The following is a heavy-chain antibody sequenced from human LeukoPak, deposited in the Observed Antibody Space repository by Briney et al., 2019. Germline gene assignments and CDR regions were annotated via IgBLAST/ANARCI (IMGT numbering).Heavy chain of an antibody. J-gene: IGHJ3*02. Sequence: PGGSLRLSCAASGFTFSSYAMHWVRQAPGKGLEWVAVISYEGSNKYYADSVKGRFTISRDNSKNTLYLQMSSLRAEDTAVYYCARDGVRYCGGDCAAFDIWGQGTMVTVSS. CDR2: ISYEGSNK. CDR1: GFTFSSYA. D-gene: IGHD2-21*02. CDR3: ARDGVRYCGGDCAAFDI. V-gene: IGHV3-30*04.